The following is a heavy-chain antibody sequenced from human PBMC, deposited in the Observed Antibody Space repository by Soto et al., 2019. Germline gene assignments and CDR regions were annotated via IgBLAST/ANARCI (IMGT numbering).Heavy chain of an antibody. D-gene: IGHD6-13*01. J-gene: IGHJ6*02. V-gene: IGHV1-2*02. CDR3: ARGRRGSSSDRNYGMDV. CDR2: INPNSGGT. CDR1: GYTFTGYY. Sequence: QVQLVQSGAEVKKPGASVKVSCKASGYTFTGYYMHWVRQAPGQGLEWMGWINPNSGGTNYAQKFQGEVTVTRDTSIGTGYVELSRLRSDGTAVYYCARGRRGSSSDRNYGMDVWGQGTTVTVSS.